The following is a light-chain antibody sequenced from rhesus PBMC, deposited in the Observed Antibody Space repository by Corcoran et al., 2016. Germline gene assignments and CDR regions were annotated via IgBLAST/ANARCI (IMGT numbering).Light chain of an antibody. V-gene: IGKV1-33*02. CDR2: AAS. CDR1: QGISNA. Sequence: DIHMTQSPSSLSASVGDKVTITCRASQGISNALAWYQQKPGKAPKLLIYAASNLQSGVPSRVSGSGSGTDVTLTISSLQSEDFATYYCQQYSSRPFTFGPGTKLDIK. J-gene: IGKJ3*01. CDR3: QQYSSRPFT.